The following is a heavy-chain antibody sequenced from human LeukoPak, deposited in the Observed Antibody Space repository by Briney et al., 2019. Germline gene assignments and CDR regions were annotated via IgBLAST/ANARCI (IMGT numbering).Heavy chain of an antibody. CDR2: IIPIFGTA. CDR1: GGTFSSYA. J-gene: IGHJ3*02. V-gene: IGHV1-69*13. CDR3: ARDQCSSTSCYLGAFDI. D-gene: IGHD2-2*01. Sequence: ASVKVSCKASGGTFSSYAISWVPQAPGPGLEWMGGIIPIFGTANYTQKYQGRVTITADESKSTAYMDLSSLRSEDTAVYYCARDQCSSTSCYLGAFDIWGQGTMVTVSS.